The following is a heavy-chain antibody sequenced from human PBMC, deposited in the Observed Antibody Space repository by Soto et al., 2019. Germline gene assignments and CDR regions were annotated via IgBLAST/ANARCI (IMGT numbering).Heavy chain of an antibody. Sequence: SETLSLTCTVSGGSISSCDYYWGWIRQPPGKGLEWSGYIYYSGSTYYNPSLKSRVTISVDTSKNQFSLKLSSVTAADTAVYYCARKTGSVLRFLEWLSPSFYGMDVWGQATTVTVSS. CDR2: IYYSGST. V-gene: IGHV4-30-4*01. CDR3: ARKTGSVLRFLEWLSPSFYGMDV. CDR1: GGSISSCDYY. D-gene: IGHD3-3*01. J-gene: IGHJ6*02.